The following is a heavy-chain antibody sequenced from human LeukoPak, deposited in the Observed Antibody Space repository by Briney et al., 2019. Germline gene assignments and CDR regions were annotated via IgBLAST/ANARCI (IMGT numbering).Heavy chain of an antibody. CDR3: ARGHYGLDV. CDR1: GFTFSSCA. Sequence: QPGGSLRLSCAASGFTFSSCAMNWVRQPPGKGLEWVSYIDISSGYTYYADSVKGRFTISRDNAKNSLYLQMDNLRAEDTAVYFCARGHYGLDVWGQGTSVTVSS. J-gene: IGHJ6*02. CDR2: IDISSGYT. V-gene: IGHV3-48*04.